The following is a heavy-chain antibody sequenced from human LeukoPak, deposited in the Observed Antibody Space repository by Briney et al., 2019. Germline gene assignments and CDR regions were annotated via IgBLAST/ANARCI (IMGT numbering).Heavy chain of an antibody. CDR3: AKAAYYDSSEFDY. CDR1: GFSYDDYS. CDR2: ISWDGTRT. J-gene: IGHJ4*02. Sequence: GGSLRLSCAASGFSYDDYSMHWVRQGPGRSLEWVSVISWDGTRTYYADSVKGRFTISRDNAKNSLYLQMNSLRAEDMALYYCAKAAYYDSSEFDYWGQGTLVTVSS. V-gene: IGHV3-43*01. D-gene: IGHD3-22*01.